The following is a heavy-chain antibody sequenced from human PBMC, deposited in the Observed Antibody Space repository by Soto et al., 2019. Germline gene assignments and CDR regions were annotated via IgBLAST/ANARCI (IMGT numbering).Heavy chain of an antibody. Sequence: QVQLQESGPGLVKPSETLSLTCTVSGGSISSYYWSWIRQPAGKGLEWIGRIYTSGSTNYNPSLKSRVPMSVDTSKNQFSLKLSSVTAADTAVYYCARVSDYDFWSGYNDAFDIWGQGTMVTVSS. CDR2: IYTSGST. V-gene: IGHV4-4*07. CDR1: GGSISSYY. J-gene: IGHJ3*02. CDR3: ARVSDYDFWSGYNDAFDI. D-gene: IGHD3-3*01.